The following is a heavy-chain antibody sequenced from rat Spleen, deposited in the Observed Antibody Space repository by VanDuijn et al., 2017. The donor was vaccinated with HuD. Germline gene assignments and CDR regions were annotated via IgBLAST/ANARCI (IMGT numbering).Heavy chain of an antibody. J-gene: IGHJ4*01. CDR2: ISSDGGRN. Sequence: EVQLVESDGGLVQPGRSLKLSCAASGFTFSDYYMAWVRQAPTKGLEWVATISSDGGRNFYRDSVKGRFTISRDNAKSSLYLQMDSLRSADTATYYCARHGYVMDAWGQGASVTVSS. CDR1: GFTFSDYY. CDR3: ARHGYVMDA. V-gene: IGHV5-29*01.